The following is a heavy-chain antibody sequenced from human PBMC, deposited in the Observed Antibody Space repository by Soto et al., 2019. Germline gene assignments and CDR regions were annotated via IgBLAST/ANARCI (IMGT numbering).Heavy chain of an antibody. CDR1: GGSINSDKW. V-gene: IGHV4-4*02. Sequence: QVQLQESGPGLVKPSGTLSLTCAVSGGSINSDKWWNWVRQTPGKGLEWIGEVHRSGRTNSNPSLKRRVTISVDKSQNHFSLKLSSVTAADTAVYYCARRDYYDSTGYYGDWGQGTPVTVSS. CDR3: ARRDYYDSTGYYGD. D-gene: IGHD3-22*01. J-gene: IGHJ4*02. CDR2: VHRSGRT.